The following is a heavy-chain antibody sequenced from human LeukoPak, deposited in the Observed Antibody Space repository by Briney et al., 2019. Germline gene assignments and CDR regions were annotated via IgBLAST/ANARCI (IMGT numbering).Heavy chain of an antibody. J-gene: IGHJ4*02. CDR1: GFTVTNNY. CDR2: IYSGGAT. D-gene: IGHD3-22*01. CDR3: ARGMYYYDSGGYYFDY. V-gene: IGHV3-53*01. Sequence: QLGGSLKLSCAASGFTVTNNYMDWVRQAPGKGLEWVSLIYSGGATDYAASVKGRFTISRDNSKNTLYLQMDSLRAEDTAVYYCARGMYYYDSGGYYFDYWGQGSQVTVSS.